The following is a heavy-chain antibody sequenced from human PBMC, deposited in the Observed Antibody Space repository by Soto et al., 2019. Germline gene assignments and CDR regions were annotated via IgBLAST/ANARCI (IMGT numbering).Heavy chain of an antibody. D-gene: IGHD2-15*01. CDR3: ARTGGRSHYAFAY. V-gene: IGHV4-34*01. CDR1: GVPLSDYN. J-gene: IGHJ4*02. Sequence: QVQLQQWGAGLLKPSETLSLTCGVSGVPLSDYNWSWIRQAPGAGLEWIGEIGPSVSTNYNPSLWSRVTISQDISKSQFSLRLTSVTAADTAVYHCARTGGRSHYAFAYWGQGALITVSS. CDR2: IGPSVST.